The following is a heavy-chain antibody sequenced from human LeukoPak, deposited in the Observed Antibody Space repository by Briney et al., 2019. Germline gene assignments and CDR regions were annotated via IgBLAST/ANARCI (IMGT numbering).Heavy chain of an antibody. Sequence: QPGGSLRLSCAASGFTLSSYWMHGVRQAPGKGLVWVSRINSDGSSTSYADSVKGRFTISRDNAKNTLYLQMNSLRAEDTAVYYCARDVPLRYYYGMDVWGQRTTVTVSS. D-gene: IGHD2-2*01. CDR2: INSDGSST. CDR3: ARDVPLRYYYGMDV. J-gene: IGHJ6*02. CDR1: GFTLSSYW. V-gene: IGHV3-74*01.